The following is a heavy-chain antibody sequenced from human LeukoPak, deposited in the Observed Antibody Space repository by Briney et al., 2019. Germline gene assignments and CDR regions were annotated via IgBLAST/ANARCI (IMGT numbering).Heavy chain of an antibody. J-gene: IGHJ4*02. CDR2: ISAYNGNT. D-gene: IGHD3-22*01. Sequence: ASVKVSRKASGYTFNSYGISLVRQAPGQGLEWMGWISAYNGNTNYAQKLHGRVTMTTDTSTSTAYIELRSLRSDDTAVYYCARGRITMIVVVVTPFDYWGQGTLVTVSS. V-gene: IGHV1-18*01. CDR1: GYTFNSYG. CDR3: ARGRITMIVVVVTPFDY.